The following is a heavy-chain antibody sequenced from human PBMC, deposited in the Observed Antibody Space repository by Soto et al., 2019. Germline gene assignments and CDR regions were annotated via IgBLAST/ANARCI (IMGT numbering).Heavy chain of an antibody. J-gene: IGHJ6*02. CDR2: ITSSSRTI. V-gene: IGHV3-48*01. CDR1: GFTFSTFS. Sequence: GGSLRLSCAASGFTFSTFSMNWVRQAPGKGLEWISYITSSSRTIYYADSVKGRFTISRDNAKNSLYLQMDSLTAEDTAVYYCARVGAARPFQGRPYYYYGMDVWGQGTTVTVSS. CDR3: ARVGAARPFQGRPYYYYGMDV. D-gene: IGHD3-10*01.